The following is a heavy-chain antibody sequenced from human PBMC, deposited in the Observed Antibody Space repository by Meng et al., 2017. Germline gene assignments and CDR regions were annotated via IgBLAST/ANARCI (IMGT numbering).Heavy chain of an antibody. Sequence: ASVKVSCKASGHTFTSYGSSWVRQAPGQGLEWMGWISAYNGNTNYAQKLQGRVTMTTDTSTSTAYMELRSLRSDDTAVYYCARDPYSGSYYERVRAFDIWGQGTMVTVSS. CDR2: ISAYNGNT. CDR1: GHTFTSYG. J-gene: IGHJ3*02. V-gene: IGHV1-18*01. CDR3: ARDPYSGSYYERVRAFDI. D-gene: IGHD1-26*01.